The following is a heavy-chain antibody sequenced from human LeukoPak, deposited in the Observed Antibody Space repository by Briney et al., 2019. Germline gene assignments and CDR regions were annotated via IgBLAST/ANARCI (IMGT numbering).Heavy chain of an antibody. J-gene: IGHJ5*02. CDR3: ARVTDPRYNYFDP. D-gene: IGHD2-21*02. V-gene: IGHV4-4*07. CDR2: MYARGST. CDR1: GGSIRSYY. Sequence: AETLSLTRTVSGGSIRSYYWSWIRQPAGKGLEGIGRMYARGSTNQNPSLKSRGTISVGTFKNQLSMKLTSVTAADTAVYYCARVTDPRYNYFDPWGRGTLVTVSS.